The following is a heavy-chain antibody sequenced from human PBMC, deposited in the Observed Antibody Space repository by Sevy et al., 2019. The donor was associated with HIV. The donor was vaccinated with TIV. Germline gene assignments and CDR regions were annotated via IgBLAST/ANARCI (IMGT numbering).Heavy chain of an antibody. CDR3: AREDIRVAGIGYYFHS. D-gene: IGHD6-19*01. Sequence: GGSLRLSCAASGFSISGYGMHWVRQAPGKGLEWVAVIWYDGTNREYADSVKGRFTISRDNSKNTLYLQMNSLRVEGTAVDYCAREDIRVAGIGYYFHSWGQGTLVTVSS. J-gene: IGHJ4*02. V-gene: IGHV3-33*01. CDR1: GFSISGYG. CDR2: IWYDGTNR.